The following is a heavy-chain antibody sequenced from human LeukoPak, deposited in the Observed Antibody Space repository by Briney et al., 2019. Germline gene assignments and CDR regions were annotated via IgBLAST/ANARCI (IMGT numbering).Heavy chain of an antibody. D-gene: IGHD6-19*01. CDR3: ARDPSGGSSLGYMDV. Sequence: GGSLRLSCGASGFTFSAYYMSWIRQAPGKGLEWVSYISSSGTTIYYAVSVKGRFTISRDDAKNSLYLQMNSLRAEDTAVYYCARDPSGGSSLGYMDVWGKGTTVTVSS. V-gene: IGHV3-11*01. CDR1: GFTFSAYY. CDR2: ISSSGTTI. J-gene: IGHJ6*03.